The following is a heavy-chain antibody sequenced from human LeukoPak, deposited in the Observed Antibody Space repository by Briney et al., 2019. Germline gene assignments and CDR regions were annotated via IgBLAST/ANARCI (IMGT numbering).Heavy chain of an antibody. CDR2: ISYDASNK. Sequence: GGSLRLSCAASGSTFSSYAMHWVRQAPGKGLEWVALISYDASNKYHADSVKGRFTVSRDNSKNTLYLQMNSLRAEDTAVYYCAKVGHYHDFDYWGQGTLVTVSS. J-gene: IGHJ4*02. CDR3: AKVGHYHDFDY. CDR1: GSTFSSYA. V-gene: IGHV3-30*18. D-gene: IGHD3-10*01.